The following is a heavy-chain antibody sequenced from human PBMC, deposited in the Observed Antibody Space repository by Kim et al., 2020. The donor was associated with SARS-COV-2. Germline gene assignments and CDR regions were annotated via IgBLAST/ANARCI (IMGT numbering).Heavy chain of an antibody. D-gene: IGHD4-17*01. CDR1: GFTFSSYA. CDR2: ISGSGGST. J-gene: IGHJ4*02. CDR3: ALGRRAVTTEFDY. Sequence: GGSLRLSCAASGFTFSSYAMSWVRQAPGKGLEWVSAISGSGGSTYYADSVKGRFTISRDNSKNTLYLQMNSLRAEDTAVYYCALGRRAVTTEFDYWGQGTLVTVSS. V-gene: IGHV3-23*01.